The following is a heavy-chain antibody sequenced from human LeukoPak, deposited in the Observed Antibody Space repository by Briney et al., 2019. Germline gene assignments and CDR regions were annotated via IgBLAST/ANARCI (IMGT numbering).Heavy chain of an antibody. V-gene: IGHV3-23*01. CDR1: GFIFSTYA. Sequence: PGGSLRLSCATSGFIFSTYAQSCVRQAPGKGLEWASSISGSGGSTYHADSVKGRFTISRDSSKNTLFLQMNSLRAEDTAIYYCAKGAYDYIEMGYFDSWGQGTLVTVSS. CDR3: AKGAYDYIEMGYFDS. D-gene: IGHD5-12*01. CDR2: ISGSGGST. J-gene: IGHJ4*02.